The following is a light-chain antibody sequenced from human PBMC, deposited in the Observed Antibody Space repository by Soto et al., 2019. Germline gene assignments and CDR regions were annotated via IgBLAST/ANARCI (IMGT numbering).Light chain of an antibody. CDR1: QSVSSD. V-gene: IGKV3-20*01. J-gene: IGKJ1*01. CDR3: QQYGSSPPT. Sequence: EIVMTQSPATLSVSPGESATLSCRASQSVSSDLAWYQQKPGQAPRLLIYYTSTRATGFPARFSGGGSGTDFTLTISRLEPEDFALYYCQQYGSSPPTFGQGTKVDIK. CDR2: YTS.